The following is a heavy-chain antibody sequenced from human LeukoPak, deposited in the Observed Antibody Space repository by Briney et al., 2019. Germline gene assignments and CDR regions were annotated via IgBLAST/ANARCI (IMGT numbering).Heavy chain of an antibody. CDR1: GYSISTSYY. J-gene: IGHJ3*02. CDR3: ARDRIYEIVVDAFDI. V-gene: IGHV4-38-2*02. CDR2: IYHSGNT. D-gene: IGHD2/OR15-2a*01. Sequence: PSETLFLTCTVSGYSISTSYYWGWIRQPPGKELEWIGSIYHSGNTYYNPSLKSRVTISVDTSKNQFSLKLSSVTAADTAVYYCARDRIYEIVVDAFDIWGQGTMVTVSS.